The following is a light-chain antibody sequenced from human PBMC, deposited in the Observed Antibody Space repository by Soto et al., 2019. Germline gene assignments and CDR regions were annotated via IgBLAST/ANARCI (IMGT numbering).Light chain of an antibody. J-gene: IGKJ2*01. CDR2: AAS. CDR3: QQANSFPHT. CDR1: QAISAW. V-gene: IGKV1-12*01. Sequence: DIQMTQSPSSVSASVGDRVTITCRASQAISAWLAWYQQRPGKAPKLLIYAASILQSGVPSRFSGSGSGTDFTLTISSLQPEDFATYYWQQANSFPHTFGQGTKLEIK.